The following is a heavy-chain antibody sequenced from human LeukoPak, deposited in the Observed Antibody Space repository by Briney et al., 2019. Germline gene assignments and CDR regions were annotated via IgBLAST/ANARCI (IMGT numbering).Heavy chain of an antibody. CDR1: GLTSSSYE. CDR3: ARVDRNGWYGY. V-gene: IGHV3-48*03. J-gene: IGHJ4*02. CDR2: ISSSGSTT. Sequence: GGPLRLSCAASGLTSSSYEFNWFGQPPGRGLEWVSYISSSGSTTCYADSVKGRFTISRDNAKNSLYLQMNSLRAEDTAVYYCARVDRNGWYGYWGQGTLVTVSS. D-gene: IGHD1-14*01.